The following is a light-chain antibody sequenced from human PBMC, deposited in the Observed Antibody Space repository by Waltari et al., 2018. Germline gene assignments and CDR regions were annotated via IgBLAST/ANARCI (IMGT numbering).Light chain of an antibody. Sequence: SVCQSSSGTNYLGWYQQKPGNPPKLLIYWASTRESGVPDRFSGSGSGTDFTLTISSLQAEDVAVYYCLQYTTYPRTFGQGTKLEI. CDR2: WAS. V-gene: IGKV4-1*01. CDR1: SVCQSSSGTNY. CDR3: LQYTTYPRT. J-gene: IGKJ2*01.